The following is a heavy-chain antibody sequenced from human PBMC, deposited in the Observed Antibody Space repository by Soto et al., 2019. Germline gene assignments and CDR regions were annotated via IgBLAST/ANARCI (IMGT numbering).Heavy chain of an antibody. D-gene: IGHD2-8*02. Sequence: PPETLSLTRTVPGGSLSSSSYTWIRQSPGKGLEWIGYIYYSGDTNYNPSLESRGTISVDTSKHQFSLKLNSVTAADTAVYYCVTAPPATTWWYFDYRGQGALVTVSS. J-gene: IGHJ4*02. CDR2: IYYSGDT. V-gene: IGHV4-59*01. CDR1: GGSLSSSS. CDR3: VTAPPATTWWYFDY.